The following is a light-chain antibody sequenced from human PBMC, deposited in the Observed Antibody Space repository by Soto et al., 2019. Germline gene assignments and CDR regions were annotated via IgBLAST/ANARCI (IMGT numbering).Light chain of an antibody. Sequence: DIVMTQSPDSLAVSLGERATVNCKSSQSVLYSSNNKNCLAWYQQKPGQPPKLLIYWASTREFVVPDRFSGSGSGTDFTLTISRLQAEDVAVYYCQQYYTTPYTFGQGTKLEIK. J-gene: IGKJ2*01. CDR3: QQYYTTPYT. CDR1: QSVLYSSNNKNC. CDR2: WAS. V-gene: IGKV4-1*01.